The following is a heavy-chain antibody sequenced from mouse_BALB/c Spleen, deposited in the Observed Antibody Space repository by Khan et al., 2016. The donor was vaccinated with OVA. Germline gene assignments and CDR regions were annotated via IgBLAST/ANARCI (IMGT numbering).Heavy chain of an antibody. V-gene: IGHV3-2*02. CDR2: INYSGNT. Sequence: EVQLVESGPGLVKPSQSLSLTCTVTGYSITSEYAWNWIRQFPGNKLEWMGYINYSGNTRFNPSLKSRTSITRDTSKNQFFLQLSSVTTEDTATYYCARKDYYDYDPFPYWGHGTLVTVSA. D-gene: IGHD2-4*01. J-gene: IGHJ3*01. CDR1: GYSITSEYA. CDR3: ARKDYYDYDPFPY.